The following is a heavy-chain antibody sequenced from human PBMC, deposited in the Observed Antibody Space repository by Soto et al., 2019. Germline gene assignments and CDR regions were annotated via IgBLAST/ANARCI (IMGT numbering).Heavy chain of an antibody. CDR3: ARDMRDYSNYGERNYYYGMDV. Sequence: GGSLRLSCAASGFTFSDYYMSWIRQAPGKGLEWVSYISSSSSYTNYADSVKGRFTISRDNAKNSLYLQMNSLRAEDTAVYYCARDMRDYSNYGERNYYYGMDVWGQGTTVTVSS. D-gene: IGHD4-4*01. J-gene: IGHJ6*02. CDR1: GFTFSDYY. V-gene: IGHV3-11*06. CDR2: ISSSSSYT.